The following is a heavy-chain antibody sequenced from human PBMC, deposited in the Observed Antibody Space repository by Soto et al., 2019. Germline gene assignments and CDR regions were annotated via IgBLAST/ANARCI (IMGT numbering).Heavy chain of an antibody. V-gene: IGHV3-30-3*01. CDR1: GFTFSSYA. J-gene: IGHJ5*02. Sequence: GGSLRLSCAASGFTFSSYAMHWVRQAPGKGLEWVAVISYDGSNKYYADSVKGRFTISRDNSKNTLYLQMNSLRAEDTAVYYCARDRRDYYDMFGSSWFDPWGQGTLVTVSS. D-gene: IGHD3-22*01. CDR3: ARDRRDYYDMFGSSWFDP. CDR2: ISYDGSNK.